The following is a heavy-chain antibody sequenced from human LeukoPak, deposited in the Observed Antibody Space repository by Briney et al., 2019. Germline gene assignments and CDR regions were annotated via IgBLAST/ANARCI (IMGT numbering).Heavy chain of an antibody. J-gene: IGHJ3*02. CDR3: ASSFSDFWSGPLGDAFDI. CDR2: IYYSGST. Sequence: SETLSLTCAVYGGSFSGYYWGWIRQPPGKGLEWIGSIYYSGSTYYNPSLKSRVTISVDTSKNQFSLKLSSVTAADTAVYYCASSFSDFWSGPLGDAFDIWGQGTMVTVSS. V-gene: IGHV4-39*01. CDR1: GGSFSGYY. D-gene: IGHD3-3*01.